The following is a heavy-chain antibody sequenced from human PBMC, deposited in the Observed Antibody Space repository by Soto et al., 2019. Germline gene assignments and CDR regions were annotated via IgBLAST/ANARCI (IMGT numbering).Heavy chain of an antibody. CDR2: IYHTGTT. V-gene: IGHV4-30-4*01. D-gene: IGHD2-2*01. Sequence: QVQLQESGPGLVKPLQTLSLTCTVSGGSISNVGYFWSWIRQPPGKGLEWIGVIYHTGTTYYNSSLRSRVSISIDTSKSQFSLKLNSVTAADTAVYYCARVMAAMQNWLDPWGQGTLVTVSP. J-gene: IGHJ5*02. CDR1: GGSISNVGYF. CDR3: ARVMAAMQNWLDP.